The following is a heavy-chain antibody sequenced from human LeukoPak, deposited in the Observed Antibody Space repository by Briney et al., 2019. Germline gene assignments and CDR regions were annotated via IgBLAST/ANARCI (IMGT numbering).Heavy chain of an antibody. V-gene: IGHV3-74*01. CDR3: ARDHSSWELPSDY. Sequence: PGGSLRLSCAASGFTFSSYWMHWVRQAPGKGLVWVSRINSDGSTISYADSVKGRFTISRDSAKNTLYLQMNSLRAEDTAVYYCARDHSSWELPSDYWGQGTLVTVSS. CDR1: GFTFSSYW. J-gene: IGHJ4*02. CDR2: INSDGSTI. D-gene: IGHD6-13*01.